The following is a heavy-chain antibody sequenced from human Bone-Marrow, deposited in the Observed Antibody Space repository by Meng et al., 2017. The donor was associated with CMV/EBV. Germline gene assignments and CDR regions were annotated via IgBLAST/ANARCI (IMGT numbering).Heavy chain of an antibody. Sequence: GESLKISCAASGFTFSNYAMSWARQAPGKGLEWVSSISSSSSYIYYADSVKGRFTISRDNAKNSLYLQMNSLRAEDTAVYYCARDHTVGAIYFDPWGQGTLVTVSS. J-gene: IGHJ5*02. CDR3: ARDHTVGAIYFDP. D-gene: IGHD1-26*01. CDR1: GFTFSNYA. V-gene: IGHV3-21*01. CDR2: ISSSSSYI.